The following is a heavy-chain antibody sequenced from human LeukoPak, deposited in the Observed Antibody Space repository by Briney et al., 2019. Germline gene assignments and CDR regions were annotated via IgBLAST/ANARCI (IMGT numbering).Heavy chain of an antibody. Sequence: SETLSLTCGVSGASVSSHFWSWIRQTPGMGLEWIGYISNRGTTGYNPSLRSRVTISVDAPKNEVSLNVRSVSAADTAVYYCAKGVSGTYFAFDVWGQGRTV. CDR2: ISNRGTT. CDR1: GASVSSHF. CDR3: AKGVSGTYFAFDV. D-gene: IGHD1-26*01. J-gene: IGHJ3*01. V-gene: IGHV4-59*02.